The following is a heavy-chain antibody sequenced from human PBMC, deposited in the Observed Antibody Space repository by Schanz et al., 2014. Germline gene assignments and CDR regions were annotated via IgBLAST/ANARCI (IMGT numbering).Heavy chain of an antibody. CDR2: ISPYNGNT. J-gene: IGHJ4*02. CDR3: ARDQSPYTNSSDVRYFDY. D-gene: IGHD6-6*01. CDR1: GYTFTSYG. Sequence: QVQLVQSGAAAKKPGASVKVSCKAPGYTFTSYGISWVRQAPGQGLEWMGWISPYNGNTNYAQKLQGRVTMTADTSTSTAYMELSSLRSDDTAVYYCARDQSPYTNSSDVRYFDYWGQGSLVTVSS. V-gene: IGHV1-18*01.